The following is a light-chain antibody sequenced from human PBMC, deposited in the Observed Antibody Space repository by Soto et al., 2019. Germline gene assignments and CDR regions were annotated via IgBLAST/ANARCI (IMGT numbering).Light chain of an antibody. CDR2: EVT. CDR3: GSYSSTDTPFV. Sequence: QSALAQPSSVAGCPGQSITISCTGTSTDVGGYNYVSWYQHHSGKAPKLLIYEVTNRPSGISDRFSGSKSVNTASLTISGLQAEDESDYYCGSYSSTDTPFVFGTGTKVTVL. J-gene: IGLJ1*01. CDR1: STDVGGYNY. V-gene: IGLV2-14*01.